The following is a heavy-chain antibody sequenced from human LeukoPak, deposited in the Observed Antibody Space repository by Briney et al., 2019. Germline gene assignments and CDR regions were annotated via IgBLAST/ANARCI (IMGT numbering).Heavy chain of an antibody. D-gene: IGHD6-13*01. V-gene: IGHV1-2*02. CDR1: GYTFTGYY. Sequence: GTSVTVSRKASGYTFTGYYMHWVRQPPGPGLEWVGWINPNSGGTNYAQKFQGRVTMTRDTSISTVYMELSSLRSEDTAVYYCARETAAAGTRWFDPWGQGTLVTVSS. CDR2: INPNSGGT. CDR3: ARETAAAGTRWFDP. J-gene: IGHJ5*02.